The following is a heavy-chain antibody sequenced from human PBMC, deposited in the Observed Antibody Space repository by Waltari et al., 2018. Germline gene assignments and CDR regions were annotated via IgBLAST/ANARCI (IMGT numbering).Heavy chain of an antibody. Sequence: QVQLQESGPGLVKPSETLSLTCTVSGGSISSHYWSWIRQPPGKGLEWIGYIYYSGSTNYNPSLKSRVTISVDTSKNQFSLKLSSVTAADTAVYYCARSIVVVVAANWYYGMDVWGQGTTVTVSS. J-gene: IGHJ6*02. CDR3: ARSIVVVVAANWYYGMDV. CDR1: GGSISSHY. CDR2: IYYSGST. D-gene: IGHD2-15*01. V-gene: IGHV4-59*11.